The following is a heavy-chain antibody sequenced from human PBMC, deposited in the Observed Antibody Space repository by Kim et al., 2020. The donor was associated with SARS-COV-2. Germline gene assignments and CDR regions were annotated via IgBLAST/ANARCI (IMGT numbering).Heavy chain of an antibody. J-gene: IGHJ4*02. CDR2: IYPGDSDT. V-gene: IGHV5-51*01. D-gene: IGHD3-10*01. Sequence: GWGRQMPGKGREWREIIYPGDSDTRYSPSFQGQVTISADKSISTAYLQWSSLKASDTAMYYCARPRRSFRGVILQYFDYWGQGTLVTVSS. CDR3: ARPRRSFRGVILQYFDY.